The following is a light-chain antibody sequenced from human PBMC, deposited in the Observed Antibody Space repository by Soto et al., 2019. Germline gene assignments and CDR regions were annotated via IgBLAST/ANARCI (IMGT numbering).Light chain of an antibody. CDR1: QSINTW. J-gene: IGKJ1*01. CDR2: KAS. CDR3: QHYDSYPPWT. V-gene: IGKV1-5*03. Sequence: DIQMTQSPSTLSASVGDRVTITCRASQSINTWLAWYQQEPGKAPRLLIYKASSLESGVPSRFSGSGSGTEFTLPISSLQPDDFATYYCQHYDSYPPWTFGQGTKVEIK.